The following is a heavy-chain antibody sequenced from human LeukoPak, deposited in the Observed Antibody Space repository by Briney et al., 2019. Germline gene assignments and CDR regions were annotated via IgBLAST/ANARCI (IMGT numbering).Heavy chain of an antibody. CDR2: ISSTSSYI. Sequence: GGSLRLSCAASGFTFSGYSMTWVRRAPGKGLEWVSSISSTSSYIYYADSLKGRFTISRDNTKNSLSLQMNSLRAEDTAVYYCVRAPTTGAYYFDYWGQGTLITVSS. J-gene: IGHJ4*02. V-gene: IGHV3-21*01. CDR1: GFTFSGYS. D-gene: IGHD1-26*01. CDR3: VRAPTTGAYYFDY.